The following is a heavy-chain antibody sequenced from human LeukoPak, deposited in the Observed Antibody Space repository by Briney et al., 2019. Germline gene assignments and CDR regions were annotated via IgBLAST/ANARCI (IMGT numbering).Heavy chain of an antibody. CDR1: GGSISSYY. J-gene: IGHJ6*04. V-gene: IGHV4-59*01. Sequence: PSETLSLTCTDSGGSISSYYWSWIRHPPGKGLEWIGYIYYSGSTNYNPSLKSRVTISVDTSKNQCSLKLSSVTDADTAVYYCARAPSDIVVVPAAPPRYYYYGMDVWGKGTTVTVSS. CDR3: ARAPSDIVVVPAAPPRYYYYGMDV. CDR2: IYYSGST. D-gene: IGHD2-2*01.